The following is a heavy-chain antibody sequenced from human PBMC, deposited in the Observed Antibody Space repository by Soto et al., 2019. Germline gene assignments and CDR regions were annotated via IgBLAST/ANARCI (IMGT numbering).Heavy chain of an antibody. CDR1: GDSVSSNSAA. D-gene: IGHD3-10*01. J-gene: IGHJ4*02. V-gene: IGHV6-1*01. CDR2: TYFNSIWYT. CDR3: AGNYYGSGSYGSGSYYYSFDF. Sequence: PSQTLSLTCAISGDSVSSNSAAWNWIRQSPSRGLEWLGRTYFNSIWYTDYAVSVRSRLTINADTSKNHFSLNLNSVTPEDTALYYCAGNYYGSGSYGSGSYYYSFDFWGQGIQVTVSS.